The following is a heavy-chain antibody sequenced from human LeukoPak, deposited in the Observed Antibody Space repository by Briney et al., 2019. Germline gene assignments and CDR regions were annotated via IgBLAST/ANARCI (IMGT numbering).Heavy chain of an antibody. CDR2: ITSDSSTI. J-gene: IGHJ4*02. D-gene: IGHD3-10*01. V-gene: IGHV3-48*02. CDR1: GFTFSSYS. CDR3: ARDLGSGTHIDY. Sequence: GGSLRLSCAASGFTFSSYSMKWVRQAPGKGLEWVSYITSDSSTIYYADPVKGRFTISRDNAKNSLYLQMNSLRDEDTAVYYCARDLGSGTHIDYWGQGTLVTVSS.